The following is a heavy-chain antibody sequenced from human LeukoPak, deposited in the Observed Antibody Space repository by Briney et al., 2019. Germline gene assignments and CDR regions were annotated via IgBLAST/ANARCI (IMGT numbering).Heavy chain of an antibody. Sequence: GGSLRLSCAASGFDFRNFAMSWVRQAPGKRLEWVAAISSSDGATHYADFAKGRFTISKDNSKNILTLQMRSLRTDDTAVYHCAKERPRSWLLLDRYFDLWGRGTQVTVST. CDR3: AKERPRSWLLLDRYFDL. CDR2: ISSSDGAT. V-gene: IGHV3-23*01. J-gene: IGHJ2*01. D-gene: IGHD3-22*01. CDR1: GFDFRNFA.